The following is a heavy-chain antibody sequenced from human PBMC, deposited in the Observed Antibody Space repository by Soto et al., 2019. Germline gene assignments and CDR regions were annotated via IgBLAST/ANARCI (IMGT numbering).Heavy chain of an antibody. CDR2: IYYSGST. J-gene: IGHJ4*02. CDR1: GGSISSYY. Sequence: TSETLSLTCTVSGGSISSYYWSWIRQHPGKGLEWIGYIYYSGSTYYNPSLKSRVTKSVDTSKNQFSLKLSSVTAADTAVYYCARGGGLMQLFDNWGQGTLVTVSS. D-gene: IGHD3-16*01. CDR3: ARGGGLMQLFDN. V-gene: IGHV4-59*06.